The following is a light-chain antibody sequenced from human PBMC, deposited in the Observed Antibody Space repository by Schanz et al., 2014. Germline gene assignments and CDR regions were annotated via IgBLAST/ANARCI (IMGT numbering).Light chain of an antibody. CDR1: QGIGDD. CDR2: ATS. J-gene: IGKJ5*01. Sequence: AIQMTQSPSSLSASVGDRVTLTCRASQGIGDDLGWFQQRPGKAPQLLIHATSRLQTGVPSRFSGSGSGRDFTLTINSLQPEDFATYYCLQHNSYPITFGQGTRLEIK. CDR3: LQHNSYPIT. V-gene: IGKV1-6*01.